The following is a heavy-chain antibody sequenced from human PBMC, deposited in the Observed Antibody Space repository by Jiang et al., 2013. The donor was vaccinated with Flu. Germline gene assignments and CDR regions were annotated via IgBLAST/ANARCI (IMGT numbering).Heavy chain of an antibody. CDR2: ISAYNGNT. V-gene: IGHV1-18*01. J-gene: IGHJ4*02. CDR3: ARDQGGSGVFDY. D-gene: IGHD6-25*01. Sequence: EWMGWISAYNGNTNYAQKLQGRVTMTTDTSTTTADMELRSLRSDDTAVYYCARDQGGSGVFDYWGQGTLVTVSS.